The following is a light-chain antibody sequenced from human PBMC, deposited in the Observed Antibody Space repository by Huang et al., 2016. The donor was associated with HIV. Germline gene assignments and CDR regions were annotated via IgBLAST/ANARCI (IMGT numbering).Light chain of an antibody. V-gene: IGKV3-15*01. CDR2: GAS. Sequence: EIVMTQSPATLSVSPGERVILSCRASESVGSGLAWYQQKPGQAPRLLIYGASTRASGVPPRFRGSGSGTEFTLSISGLQSADFAVYYCQQYDKWPPRLTFGGGTKVEIK. CDR3: QQYDKWPPRLT. CDR1: ESVGSG. J-gene: IGKJ4*01.